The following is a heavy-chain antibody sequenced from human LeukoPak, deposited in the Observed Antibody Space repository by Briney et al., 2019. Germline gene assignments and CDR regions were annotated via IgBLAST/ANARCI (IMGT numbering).Heavy chain of an antibody. V-gene: IGHV4-61*03. CDR2: IYYSGST. Sequence: SETLSLTCNVSGASVSSGSYYWSWIRQPPGKELEWIGYIYYSGSTSYNPSLKSRVTISVDTSKNHFSLKLTSVTAADTAVYYCARGPLSSSWYNILQHWGQGTLVTVSS. J-gene: IGHJ1*01. CDR1: GASVSSGSYY. CDR3: ARGPLSSSWYNILQH. D-gene: IGHD6-13*01.